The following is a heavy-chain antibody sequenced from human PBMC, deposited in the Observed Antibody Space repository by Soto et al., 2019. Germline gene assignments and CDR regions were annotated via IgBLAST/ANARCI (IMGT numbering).Heavy chain of an antibody. CDR2: IYYRGST. V-gene: IGHV4-39*01. J-gene: IGHJ6*02. Sequence: QLQLQESGPGLLKPSETLSLTCTVSGGSISSSSSYWGWIRQPPGQGLEWIGSIYYRGSTYYNPSRKRRDTISVDRSKNQFSLKLSSVTASDTAVYYCARQDYSYYYGMDVWGQGTTVTVS. CDR3: ARQDYSYYYGMDV. CDR1: GGSISSSSSY.